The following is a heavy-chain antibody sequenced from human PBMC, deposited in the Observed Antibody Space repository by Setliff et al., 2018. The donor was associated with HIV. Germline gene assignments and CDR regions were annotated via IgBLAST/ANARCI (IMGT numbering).Heavy chain of an antibody. J-gene: IGHJ3*02. Sequence: SGTLSLTCTVSGGSISSSSYYWGWVRQPPGKGLEWIGSVYYSGTTYYNPSLTSRVTLSVDTSKNQFSLKLTSVTAPDTALYYCARHFSIFGVTIISNDAFDIWGRGTMVTVSS. D-gene: IGHD3-3*01. CDR2: VYYSGTT. CDR1: GGSISSSSYY. V-gene: IGHV4-39*01. CDR3: ARHFSIFGVTIISNDAFDI.